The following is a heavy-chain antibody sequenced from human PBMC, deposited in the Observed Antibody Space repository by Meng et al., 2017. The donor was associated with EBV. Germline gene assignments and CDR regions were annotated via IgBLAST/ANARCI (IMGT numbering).Heavy chain of an antibody. V-gene: IGHV1-3*01. J-gene: IGHJ4*02. Sequence: VQRVRVWGWRKLPRSLMKVSCKASGYTLTSYARHWVRQAPGQRLEWMGWINAGNGNTKYSQKFQGRVTITRDTSASTAYMELSSLRSEDTAVYYCARSGATIFGVVIPTYYFDYWGQGTLVTVSS. CDR1: GYTLTSYA. CDR3: ARSGATIFGVVIPTYYFDY. D-gene: IGHD3-3*01. CDR2: INAGNGNT.